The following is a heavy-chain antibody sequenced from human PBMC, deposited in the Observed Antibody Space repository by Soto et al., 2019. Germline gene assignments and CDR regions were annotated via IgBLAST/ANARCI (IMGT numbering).Heavy chain of an antibody. D-gene: IGHD5-18*01. J-gene: IGHJ5*02. CDR1: GFTFSSYG. CDR3: ARARYSYGAKYGWFDP. Sequence: PGGSLRLSCAASGFTFSSYGMHWVRQAPGKGLEWVAVIWYDGSNKYYADSVKGRFTISRDNSKNTLYLQMNSLRAENTAVYYCARARYSYGAKYGWFDPWGQGTLVTVSS. CDR2: IWYDGSNK. V-gene: IGHV3-33*01.